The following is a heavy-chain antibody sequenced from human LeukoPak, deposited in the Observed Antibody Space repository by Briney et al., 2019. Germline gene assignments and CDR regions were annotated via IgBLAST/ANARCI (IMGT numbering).Heavy chain of an antibody. CDR1: GYTFTGYY. CDR3: ARQLAPLYYYDSSGYYHYFDY. CDR2: INPNSGGT. Sequence: ASVKVSCKASGYTFTGYYMHWVRQAPGQGLEWMGWINPNSGGTNYAQKFQGRVTMTRDTSISTAYMELSRLRSDDTAVYYCARQLAPLYYYDSSGYYHYFDYWGQGTLVTVSS. V-gene: IGHV1-2*02. J-gene: IGHJ4*02. D-gene: IGHD3-22*01.